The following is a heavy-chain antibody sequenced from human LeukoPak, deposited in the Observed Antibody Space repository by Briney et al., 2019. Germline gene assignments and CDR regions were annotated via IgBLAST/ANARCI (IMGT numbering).Heavy chain of an antibody. CDR3: ASPYCSGGSCYFSYY. J-gene: IGHJ4*02. CDR1: GFTFSTYS. D-gene: IGHD2-15*01. Sequence: PGGSLRLSCVASGFTFSTYSMSWVRQAPGKGLEWVSAISGSGGSTYYADSVKGRFTISRDNSKNTLYLQMNSLRAEDTAVYYCASPYCSGGSCYFSYYWGQGTLVTVSS. CDR2: ISGSGGST. V-gene: IGHV3-23*01.